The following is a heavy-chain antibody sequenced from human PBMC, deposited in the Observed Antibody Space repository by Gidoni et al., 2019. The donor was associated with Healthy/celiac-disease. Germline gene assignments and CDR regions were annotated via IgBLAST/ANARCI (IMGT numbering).Heavy chain of an antibody. J-gene: IGHJ4*02. Sequence: QMQLVQSGPEVTKPGTAAKVACKASDFTFTSSALQWVRQDRGQRLEWIGWIVVGSGNTNDAQKDQERVTITRDMSTSTAYMELSSLRSGDAAVYYCAAIGGYDLVTQNDYWGQGTLVTVSS. D-gene: IGHD5-12*01. CDR3: AAIGGYDLVTQNDY. CDR2: IVVGSGNT. V-gene: IGHV1-58*01. CDR1: DFTFTSSA.